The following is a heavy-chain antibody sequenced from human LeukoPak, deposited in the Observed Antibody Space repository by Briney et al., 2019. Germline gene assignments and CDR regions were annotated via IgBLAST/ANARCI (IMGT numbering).Heavy chain of an antibody. CDR1: GFTFSSFT. CDR3: ASNQQLVGDY. D-gene: IGHD6-6*01. Sequence: GGSLRLSCAASGFTFSSFTMNWVRQAPGKGLEWVAAISSSSRDIFYADSVKGRFSISRDNTQNSLYLQMNSLRAEDTAVYYCASNQQLVGDYWGQGTLVTVSS. J-gene: IGHJ4*02. V-gene: IGHV3-21*01. CDR2: ISSSSRDI.